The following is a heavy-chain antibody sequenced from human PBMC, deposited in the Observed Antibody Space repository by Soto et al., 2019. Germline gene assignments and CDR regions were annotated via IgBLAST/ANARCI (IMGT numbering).Heavy chain of an antibody. Sequence: QVQLVQSGAEVKKPGASVTVSCKTSGYTFSNYGINWVRQAPGQGLEWMGWISGYNGNTNYAQTVQCRATMTTDTSTGTVYMELRILKSDDTAIYYCSRFIMVGGWFYPNYYYGMDVWGQGTTVTVSS. D-gene: IGHD6-19*01. CDR1: GYTFSNYG. V-gene: IGHV1-18*01. J-gene: IGHJ6*02. CDR2: ISGYNGNT. CDR3: SRFIMVGGWFYPNYYYGMDV.